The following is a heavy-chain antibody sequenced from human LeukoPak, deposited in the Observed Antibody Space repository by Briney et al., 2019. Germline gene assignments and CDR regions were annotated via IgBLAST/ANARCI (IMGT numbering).Heavy chain of an antibody. CDR1: GFTFSSYA. D-gene: IGHD6-13*01. CDR3: AKDRAAAGDYWYFDL. J-gene: IGHJ2*01. V-gene: IGHV3-23*01. Sequence: PGGSLRLSCAASGFTFSSYAMSWVRQAPGKGLEWVSAISGSGGSTYYADSVKGRFTISRDNSKNTLYLQMNSLRAEDTAVYYCAKDRAAAGDYWYFDLWGRGTLVTVSS. CDR2: ISGSGGST.